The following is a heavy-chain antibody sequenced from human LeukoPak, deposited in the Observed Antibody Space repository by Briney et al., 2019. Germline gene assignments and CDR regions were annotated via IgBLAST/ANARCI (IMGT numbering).Heavy chain of an antibody. Sequence: GASVKVSCKASGGTFSSYAISWVRQAPGQGLEWMGGIIPIFGTANYAQKFQGRVTITTDESTSTAYMELSSLRSEDTAVYYCAGFWSGYPRNLDAFDIWGQGTMVTVSS. J-gene: IGHJ3*02. CDR2: IIPIFGTA. CDR3: AGFWSGYPRNLDAFDI. D-gene: IGHD3-3*01. CDR1: GGTFSSYA. V-gene: IGHV1-69*05.